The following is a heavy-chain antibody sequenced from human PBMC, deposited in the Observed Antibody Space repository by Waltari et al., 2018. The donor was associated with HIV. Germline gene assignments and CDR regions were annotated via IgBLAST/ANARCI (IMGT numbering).Heavy chain of an antibody. J-gene: IGHJ4*02. CDR1: GFTFSNAW. CDR2: IKSKTDGGTT. V-gene: IGHV3-15*01. D-gene: IGHD5-18*01. Sequence: EVQLVESGGGLVKPGGSLRLSCAASGFTFSNAWMRWVRQAPGKGLEWVGRIKSKTDGGTTDYAAPVKGRFTISRDDSKNTLYLQMNSLKTEDTAVYYCTTVPRIQLWVREFDYWGQGTLVTVSS. CDR3: TTVPRIQLWVREFDY.